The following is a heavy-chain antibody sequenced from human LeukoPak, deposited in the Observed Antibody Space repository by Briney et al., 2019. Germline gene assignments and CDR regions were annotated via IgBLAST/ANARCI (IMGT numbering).Heavy chain of an antibody. J-gene: IGHJ6*03. Sequence: ASVKVSCKASGYTFTGYYMHWVRQAPGQGLEWMGWINPNSGGTNYAQKFQGRVTMTRDTSISTAYMELSRLRSDDTAVYYCARGGPGIAAAGEYYYYYMDVWAKGTTVTVSS. CDR2: INPNSGGT. CDR1: GYTFTGYY. V-gene: IGHV1-2*02. CDR3: ARGGPGIAAAGEYYYYYMDV. D-gene: IGHD6-13*01.